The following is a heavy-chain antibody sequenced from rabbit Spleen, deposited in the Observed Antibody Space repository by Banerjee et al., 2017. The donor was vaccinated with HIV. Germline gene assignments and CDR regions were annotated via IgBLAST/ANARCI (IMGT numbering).Heavy chain of an antibody. V-gene: IGHV1S40*01. Sequence: QSLEESGGGLVKPGASLTLTCTTSGFSFNSIFWICWVRQAPGKGLEWIACIHTGSSAFTYFASWAKGRFTISKTSSTTVTLQMTSLTAADTATYFCARVTIDSGYDFTLWGPGTLVTVS. D-gene: IGHD1-1*01. CDR1: GFSFNSIFW. J-gene: IGHJ4*01. CDR3: ARVTIDSGYDFTL. CDR2: IHTGSSAFT.